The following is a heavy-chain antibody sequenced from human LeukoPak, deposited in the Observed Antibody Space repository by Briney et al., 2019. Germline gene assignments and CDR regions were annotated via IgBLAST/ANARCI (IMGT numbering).Heavy chain of an antibody. D-gene: IGHD3-10*01. Sequence: SETLSLTCTVSGGSISSSSYYWGWIRQPPGKGLEWIGSIYYSGSTNYNPSLKSRVTISVDTSKNQFSLKLSSVTAADTAVYYCASGGINWFDPWGQGTLVTVSS. CDR3: ASGGINWFDP. V-gene: IGHV4-39*07. J-gene: IGHJ5*02. CDR2: IYYSGST. CDR1: GGSISSSSYY.